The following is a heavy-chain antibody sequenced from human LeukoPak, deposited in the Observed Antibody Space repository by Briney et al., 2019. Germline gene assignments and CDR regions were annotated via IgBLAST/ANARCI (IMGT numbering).Heavy chain of an antibody. D-gene: IGHD6-13*01. J-gene: IGHJ4*02. CDR2: IYTGGST. V-gene: IGHV3-66*01. Sequence: PGGSLRLSCAASGFTVSNNYMSWVRQAPGKGLEWVSAIYTGGSTYYAGSVKGRFTISRDNSKNTLYLQMNSLRAEDTAVYYCAKAPQLVRAYYFDYWGQGTLLTVSS. CDR1: GFTVSNNY. CDR3: AKAPQLVRAYYFDY.